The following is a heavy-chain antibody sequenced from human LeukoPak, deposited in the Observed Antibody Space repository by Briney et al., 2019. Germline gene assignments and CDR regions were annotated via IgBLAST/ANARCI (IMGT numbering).Heavy chain of an antibody. Sequence: GGSLRLSCAASGFTFSNSWMSWVRQAPGMGLEFVANIKQDGSEMYYVDSVKGRFTISRDKAKNSLYLQMNSLRVEDTAVYYCASGNHFDYWGQGTLGTVSS. CDR2: IKQDGSEM. J-gene: IGHJ4*02. CDR1: GFTFSNSW. D-gene: IGHD1-14*01. V-gene: IGHV3-7*01. CDR3: ASGNHFDY.